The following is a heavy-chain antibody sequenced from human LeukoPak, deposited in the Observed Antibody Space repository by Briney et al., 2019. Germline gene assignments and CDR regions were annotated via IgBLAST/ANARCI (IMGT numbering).Heavy chain of an antibody. Sequence: PSETLSLTCAVYGGPFSGYYWSWIRQPPGKGLEWIGEINHSGSTNYNPSLKSRVTISVDTSKNQFSLKLSSVTAADTAVYYCARGARIAANYFDYWGQGTLVTVSS. J-gene: IGHJ4*02. CDR3: ARGARIAANYFDY. CDR1: GGPFSGYY. V-gene: IGHV4-34*01. CDR2: INHSGST. D-gene: IGHD6-13*01.